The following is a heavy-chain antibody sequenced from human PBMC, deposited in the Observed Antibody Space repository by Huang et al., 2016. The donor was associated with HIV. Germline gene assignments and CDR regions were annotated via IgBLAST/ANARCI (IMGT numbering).Heavy chain of an antibody. D-gene: IGHD2-15*01. V-gene: IGHV1-2*02. J-gene: IGHJ6*02. CDR3: AREVVSATGYYYYGMDV. CDR1: GYTFTGSY. Sequence: QVQLVQSGAEVTKPGASVKVSCKASGYTFTGSYMHWVRQAPGQGLEWMGRINPKSGGTNYAQKFQGRVTMTRETSISTAYMELSRLRSDETAVYYCAREVVSATGYYYYGMDVWGQGTTVTVSS. CDR2: INPKSGGT.